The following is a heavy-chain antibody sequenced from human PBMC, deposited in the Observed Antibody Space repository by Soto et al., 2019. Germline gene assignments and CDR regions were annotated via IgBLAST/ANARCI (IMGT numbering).Heavy chain of an antibody. V-gene: IGHV3-33*01. CDR1: GFTFSHYA. CDR2: IWYDGSNK. D-gene: IGHD2-2*01. CDR3: AGGGTPSWHGLDY. Sequence: QVQLVESGGGVVQPGRSLRLSCEASGFTFSHYAMHWVRQAPGKGLEWVAVIWYDGSNKYYVDSVKGRFTISRDNSKDTLYVQMDSLRVEDTAVYYCAGGGTPSWHGLDYWGQGTLVTVSS. J-gene: IGHJ4*02.